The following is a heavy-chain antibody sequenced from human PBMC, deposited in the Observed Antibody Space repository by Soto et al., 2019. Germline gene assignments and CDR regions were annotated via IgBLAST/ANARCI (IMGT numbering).Heavy chain of an antibody. J-gene: IGHJ6*02. Sequence: ASVKVSCKASGYTFTSYYMHWVRQAPGQGLEWMGIINPSGGSTSHAQKLQGRVTMTRDTSTSTVYMELSSLRFEDTAVYYCARAPSGARVTYGMDVWGQGTKVTVSS. CDR2: INPSGGST. V-gene: IGHV1-46*03. CDR1: GYTFTSYY. D-gene: IGHD1-26*01. CDR3: ARAPSGARVTYGMDV.